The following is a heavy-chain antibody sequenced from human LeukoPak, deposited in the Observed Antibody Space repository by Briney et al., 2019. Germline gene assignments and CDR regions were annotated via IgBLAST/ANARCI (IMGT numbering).Heavy chain of an antibody. D-gene: IGHD3-16*01. CDR2: IGSSDSTT. CDR1: GFTFSSYE. Sequence: GGSLRLSCVASGFTFSSYEMNWVRQAPGKGLEWLSYIGSSDSTTHYADSVKGRFTISRDNAKNSLYLQMNSLRAEDTAVYYCARETSQKGAHYMDVWGKGTTVTISS. J-gene: IGHJ6*03. V-gene: IGHV3-48*03. CDR3: ARETSQKGAHYMDV.